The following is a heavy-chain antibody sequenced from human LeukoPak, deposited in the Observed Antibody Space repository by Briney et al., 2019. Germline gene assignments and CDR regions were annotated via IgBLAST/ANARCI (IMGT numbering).Heavy chain of an antibody. CDR1: GFTFSDYY. D-gene: IGHD6-19*01. Sequence: GGSLRLSCAASGFTFSDYYMSWIRQAPGKGLEWVSYISSSGSTIYYADSVKGRFTISRDNAKSSLYLQMNSLRAEDTAVYYCARGHIPRSYSSGWSGGAFDIWGQGTMVTVSS. V-gene: IGHV3-11*01. J-gene: IGHJ3*02. CDR2: ISSSGSTI. CDR3: ARGHIPRSYSSGWSGGAFDI.